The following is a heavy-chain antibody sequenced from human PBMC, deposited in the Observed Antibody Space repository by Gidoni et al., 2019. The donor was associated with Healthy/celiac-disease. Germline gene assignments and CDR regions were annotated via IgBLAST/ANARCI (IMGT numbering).Heavy chain of an antibody. D-gene: IGHD3-16*02. CDR3: ARGPPRYDYVWGSYRADDDAFDI. J-gene: IGHJ3*02. V-gene: IGHV1-8*01. CDR2: MNPNSGNT. CDR1: GYTFTSYD. Sequence: YGKASGYTFTSYDINWVRQATGQGLEWMGWMNPNSGNTGYAQKFQGRVTMTRNTSISTAYMELSSLRSEDTAVYYCARGPPRYDYVWGSYRADDDAFDIWGQGTMVTVSS.